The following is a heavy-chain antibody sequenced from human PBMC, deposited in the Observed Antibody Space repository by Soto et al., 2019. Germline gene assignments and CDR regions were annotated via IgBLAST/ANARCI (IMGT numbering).Heavy chain of an antibody. CDR3: ARQADYNILTGYFYYFDY. CDR1: GYSFTDYW. J-gene: IGHJ4*02. CDR2: IYPGDSDA. V-gene: IGHV5-51*01. Sequence: GESLKISCKSSGYSFTDYWIGWVRQMPGKGLEWMGIIYPGDSDARYRPSFQGQVTISVDTSINTAFLRWNSLTASDTAMYYCARQADYNILTGYFYYFDYWGQGSLVTV. D-gene: IGHD3-9*01.